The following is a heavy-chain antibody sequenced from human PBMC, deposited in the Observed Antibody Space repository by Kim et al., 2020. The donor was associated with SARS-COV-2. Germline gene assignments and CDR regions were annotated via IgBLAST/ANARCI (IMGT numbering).Heavy chain of an antibody. CDR2: ISAYNGNT. D-gene: IGHD3-22*01. J-gene: IGHJ5*02. CDR3: ARDKPSGYHDSSGYYWFDP. V-gene: IGHV1-18*01. Sequence: ASVKFSCKASGYSFISYGISWVRQAPGQGLEWMGWISAYNGNTKYAEKFQGRVTMTTDTSTSTAYMELRRLRSDDTAVYYCARDKPSGYHDSSGYYWFDPWGQGTLVTVSS. CDR1: GYSFISYG.